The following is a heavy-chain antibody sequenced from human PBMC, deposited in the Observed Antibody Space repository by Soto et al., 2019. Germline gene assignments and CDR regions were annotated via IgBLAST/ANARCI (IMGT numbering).Heavy chain of an antibody. CDR2: ISPMFGAA. CDR3: AREVQVHTPAFVY. J-gene: IGHJ4*02. D-gene: IGHD3-10*01. V-gene: IGHV1-69*19. CDR1: GGTFNTYA. Sequence: QVQLVQSGAEMKKPGSSVKVSCQSSGGTFNTYAMNWVRQAPGQGPEWMGDISPMFGAANYAPKFQGRVTIPADESTGTSYMQLRSLPSEDTALYFCAREVQVHTPAFVYWGQGTLVTVSS.